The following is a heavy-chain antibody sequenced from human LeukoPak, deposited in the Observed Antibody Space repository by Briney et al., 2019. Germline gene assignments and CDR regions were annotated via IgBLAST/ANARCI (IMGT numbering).Heavy chain of an antibody. CDR1: RYSLSNYG. V-gene: IGHV1-18*01. CDR3: ARTEEDGFDY. J-gene: IGHJ4*02. CDR2: ISAYNGNT. Sequence: ASVKVSCKASRYSLSNYGFSWVRQAPGPGLEWIGWISAYNGNTKSVQKLQGRVTMTTDTSTSTAYMELRSLRYDDTAVYYCARTEEDGFDYWGQGTPVTVSS. D-gene: IGHD5-24*01.